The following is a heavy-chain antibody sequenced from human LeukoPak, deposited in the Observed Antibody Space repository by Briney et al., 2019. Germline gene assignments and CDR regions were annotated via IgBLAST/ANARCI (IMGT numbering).Heavy chain of an antibody. Sequence: SETLSLTCTVSGGSISSYYWSWIRQPPGKGLEWIGYIYYSGSTNYNPSLKSRVTISVDTSKNQFSLKLSSVTAADTAVYYCARDGGEMDDAFDIWGQGTMATVSS. J-gene: IGHJ3*02. D-gene: IGHD5-24*01. CDR3: ARDGGEMDDAFDI. CDR2: IYYSGST. V-gene: IGHV4-59*01. CDR1: GGSISSYY.